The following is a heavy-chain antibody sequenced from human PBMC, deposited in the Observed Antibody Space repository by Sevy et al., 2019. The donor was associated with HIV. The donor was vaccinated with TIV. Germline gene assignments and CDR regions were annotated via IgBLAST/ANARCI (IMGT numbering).Heavy chain of an antibody. CDR1: GFTFSNYA. V-gene: IGHV3-23*01. D-gene: IGHD5-18*01. J-gene: IGHJ4*02. Sequence: GGSLRLSCGASGFTFSNYAMSWVRQAPGKGPEWVSAINNGGSTYYEDSVKGRFTISRDNSKKMVLLQMNSLRAEDTAVYYCASGDTTMITDLDYWGQGALVTVSS. CDR3: ASGDTTMITDLDY. CDR2: INNGGST.